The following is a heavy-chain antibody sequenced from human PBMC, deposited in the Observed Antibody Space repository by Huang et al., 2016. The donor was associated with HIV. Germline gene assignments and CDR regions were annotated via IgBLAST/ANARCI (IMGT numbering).Heavy chain of an antibody. V-gene: IGHV4-39*01. CDR1: GGSITSSSYY. J-gene: IGHJ3*02. Sequence: QLQLQGSGPGLVKPSETLSLTCTVSGGSITSSSYYWGWIRQPPGTGLEWVGSIDYSGSTDYNPSLKSRVTVSVDTSKNQFSLKLSSVTAADTAVYYCARHFSYYDSSGYTPWDAFDIWGQGTMVTVSS. CDR3: ARHFSYYDSSGYTPWDAFDI. CDR2: IDYSGST. D-gene: IGHD3-22*01.